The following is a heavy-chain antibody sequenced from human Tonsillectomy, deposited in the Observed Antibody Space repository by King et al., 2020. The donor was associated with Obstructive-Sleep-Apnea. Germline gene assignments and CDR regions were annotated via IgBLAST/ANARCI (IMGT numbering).Heavy chain of an antibody. CDR3: ARDPSPDNSGYDLDY. Sequence: VQLVESGGGLVQPGGSLRLSCAASGFTFSSYRMNWVRQAPGKGLEWVSYISRSSSNIYYADSVKGRFTISRDNAKNSLFLQMDTLRAEDTAVYYCARDPSPDNSGYDLDYWGQGTLVTVSS. CDR1: GFTFSSYR. D-gene: IGHD3-22*01. V-gene: IGHV3-48*01. J-gene: IGHJ4*02. CDR2: ISRSSSNI.